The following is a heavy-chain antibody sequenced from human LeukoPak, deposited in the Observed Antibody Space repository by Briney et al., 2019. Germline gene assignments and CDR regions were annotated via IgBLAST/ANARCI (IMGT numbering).Heavy chain of an antibody. D-gene: IGHD3-22*01. CDR3: AKARDSSGYGSFQH. CDR2: ISGSGGST. Sequence: GGSLRLSCAASGFTFSSYAMSWVRQAPGKGLEWVSAISGSGGSTYYADSVKGRFTISRDNSKSTLYLQMNSLRAEDTAVYYCAKARDSSGYGSFQHWGQGTLVTVSS. J-gene: IGHJ1*01. V-gene: IGHV3-23*01. CDR1: GFTFSSYA.